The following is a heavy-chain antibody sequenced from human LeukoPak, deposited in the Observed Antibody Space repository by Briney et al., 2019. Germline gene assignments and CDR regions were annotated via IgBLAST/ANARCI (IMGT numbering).Heavy chain of an antibody. CDR2: ISSSSSNI. V-gene: IGHV3-21*06. D-gene: IGHD6-6*01. CDR1: GSTLSTYD. Sequence: GGSLRLSCAASGSTLSTYDMHWVRQAPGKGLGWVSYISSSSSNIYDADSMKGRFTLSRDNTKNSLYLQMNSLRDEGTAVYYCARGGYSSSSYFYYYMDVWGKGTTVTVSS. J-gene: IGHJ6*03. CDR3: ARGGYSSSSYFYYYMDV.